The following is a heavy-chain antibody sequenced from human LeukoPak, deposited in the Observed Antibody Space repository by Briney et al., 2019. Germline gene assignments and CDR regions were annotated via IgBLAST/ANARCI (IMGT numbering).Heavy chain of an antibody. CDR2: IYYSGST. J-gene: IGHJ3*02. CDR1: GGSISSSSYY. CDR3: ARAEPKAFDI. V-gene: IGHV4-39*07. Sequence: SETLSLTCTVSGGSISSSSYYWGWIRQPPGKGLEWIGSIYYSGSTYYNPSLKSRVTISVDTSKNQFSLKLSSVTAADTAVYYCARAEPKAFDIWGQGTMVTVSS.